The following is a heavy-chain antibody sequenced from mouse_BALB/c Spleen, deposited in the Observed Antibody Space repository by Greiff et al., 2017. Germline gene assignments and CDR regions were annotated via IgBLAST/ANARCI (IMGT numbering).Heavy chain of an antibody. CDR1: GYTFTNYW. D-gene: IGHD3-1*01. CDR3: ARVGGHLHYFDY. CDR2: IYPGGGYT. J-gene: IGHJ2*01. V-gene: IGHV1-63*02. Sequence: QVQLQQSGAELVRPGTSVKISCKASGYTFTNYWLGWVKQRPGHGLEWIGDIYPGGGYTNYNEKFKGKATLTADTSSSTAYMQLSSLTSEDSAVYFCARVGGHLHYFDYWGQGTTLTVSS.